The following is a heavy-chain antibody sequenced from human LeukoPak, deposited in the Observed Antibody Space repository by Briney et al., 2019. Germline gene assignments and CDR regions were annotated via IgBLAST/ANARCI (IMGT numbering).Heavy chain of an antibody. CDR1: GGTFSSYA. CDR2: IIPIFGTA. V-gene: IGHV1-69*05. Sequence: SVKVSCKASGGTFSSYAISWVRQAPGQGLEWMGRIIPIFGTANYAQKFQGRVTITTDASTSTAYMELSSLRSEDTAVYYCARELVGDFWSGHFDYWGQGTLVTVSS. D-gene: IGHD3-3*01. J-gene: IGHJ4*02. CDR3: ARELVGDFWSGHFDY.